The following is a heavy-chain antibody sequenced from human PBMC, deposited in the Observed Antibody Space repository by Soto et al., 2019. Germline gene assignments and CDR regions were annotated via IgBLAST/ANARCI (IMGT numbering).Heavy chain of an antibody. D-gene: IGHD4-17*01. CDR2: INAGNGNT. Sequence: GASVKVSCKASGYTFTIYAMHWVRQAPGQRLEWMGWINAGNGNTKYSQKFQGRVTITRDTSAGTAYMELSSLRSEDTAVYYCARVNDYGDYFPPDYWGQGTLVTVSS. J-gene: IGHJ4*02. CDR3: ARVNDYGDYFPPDY. CDR1: GYTFTIYA. V-gene: IGHV1-3*01.